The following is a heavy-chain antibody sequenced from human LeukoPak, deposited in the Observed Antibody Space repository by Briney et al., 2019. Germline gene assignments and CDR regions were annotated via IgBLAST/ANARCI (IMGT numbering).Heavy chain of an antibody. V-gene: IGHV3-49*04. CDR1: GFTFGYRA. D-gene: IGHD2-2*01. Sequence: GGSLRLSCTASGFTFGYRAINWVRQAPGRGLEWVGFIRSQAYSGTTEYATSVKGRFTISRDDSKSIAYLQMNSLKTEDTAVYYCTRDIVSISQPYYFDYWGQGTLVTVSS. CDR2: IRSQAYSGTT. J-gene: IGHJ4*02. CDR3: TRDIVSISQPYYFDY.